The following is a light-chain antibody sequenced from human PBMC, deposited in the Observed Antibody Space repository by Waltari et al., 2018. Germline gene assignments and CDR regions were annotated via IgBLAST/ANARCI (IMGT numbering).Light chain of an antibody. CDR2: GAS. Sequence: EVVLTQSPGTLSLSPGETATLPCRASQSIGRYLVWYQQKSGQAPRLLIYGASTRATGIQDRFSGSGSGTDFSLTISRLEAEDFAVYYCQNHERLPATFGQGTKVEIK. J-gene: IGKJ1*01. CDR3: QNHERLPAT. CDR1: QSIGRY. V-gene: IGKV3-20*01.